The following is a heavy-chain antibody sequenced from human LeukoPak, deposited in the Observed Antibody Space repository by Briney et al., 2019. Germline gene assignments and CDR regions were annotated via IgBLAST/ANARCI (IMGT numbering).Heavy chain of an antibody. V-gene: IGHV3-23*01. CDR1: GFTFSDYA. Sequence: GGSLRLSCAASGFTFSDYAMSWLRQAPGRGLEWVSAISDSGVDTYYVDSVKGRFTMSRDNSKSTLYLQMNRLRAKDTAVYYCANGNSNSPKDYWGHGTLVTVSS. D-gene: IGHD2-2*01. J-gene: IGHJ4*01. CDR3: ANGNSNSPKDY. CDR2: ISDSGVDT.